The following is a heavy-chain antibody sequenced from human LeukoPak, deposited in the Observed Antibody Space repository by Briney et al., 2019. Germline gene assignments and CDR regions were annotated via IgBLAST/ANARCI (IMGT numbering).Heavy chain of an antibody. Sequence: SQTLSLTCTVSGGSISSDGYYWSWIRQPPGEGLEWIGYIYYRGGTYYNPSLRRRVTISAVPSKNQFSQKLSSVTTADTAGYYCARGGTTVIAPVYWGQGTLVTVSS. V-gene: IGHV4-30-4*01. CDR3: ARGGTTVIAPVY. D-gene: IGHD4-23*01. CDR1: GGSISSDGYY. J-gene: IGHJ4*02. CDR2: IYYRGGT.